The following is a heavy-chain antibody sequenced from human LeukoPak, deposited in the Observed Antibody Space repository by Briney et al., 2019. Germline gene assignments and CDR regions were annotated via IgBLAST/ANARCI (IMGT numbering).Heavy chain of an antibody. CDR2: ISGSGGST. V-gene: IGHV3-23*01. J-gene: IGHJ5*02. CDR1: GFTFSSYA. Sequence: GGSLRLSCAASGFTFSSYAMSWVRQAPGKGLEWVSAISGSGGSTYYADSVKGRFTISRDNSKNTLYLQMNSLRAEDTAVYYCARDPKAYYYGSGSKNWFDPWGQGTLVTVSS. CDR3: ARDPKAYYYGSGSKNWFDP. D-gene: IGHD3-10*01.